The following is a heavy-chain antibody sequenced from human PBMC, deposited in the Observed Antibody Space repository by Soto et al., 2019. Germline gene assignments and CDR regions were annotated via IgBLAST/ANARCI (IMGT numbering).Heavy chain of an antibody. J-gene: IGHJ4*02. V-gene: IGHV1-18*01. CDR2: ISNYNRNT. CDR3: ARGGSASDFDL. D-gene: IGHD6-6*01. Sequence: ASVKVSCKTSGFTFTNYGINWVRQAPGQGLEWMAWISNYNRNTNYAQKFQGRVTVTTNTSTTTGYMELRSLRYDDTAVYYCARGGSASDFDLWGQGTLVTVSS. CDR1: GFTFTNYG.